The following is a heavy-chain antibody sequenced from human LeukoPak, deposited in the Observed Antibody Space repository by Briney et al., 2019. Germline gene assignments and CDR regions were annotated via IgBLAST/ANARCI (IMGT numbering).Heavy chain of an antibody. J-gene: IGHJ4*02. V-gene: IGHV4-59*08. Sequence: PSETLSLTCTVSGGFISSYYWSWIRQPPGKGLEWIGYIYYSGSTNYNPSLKSWLTISVDASKIQFSLKLSSVTATDTAVYYCASLTTVTQGYFDSWGQGTLVTVSS. CDR3: ASLTTVTQGYFDS. CDR2: IYYSGST. CDR1: GGFISSYY. D-gene: IGHD4-17*01.